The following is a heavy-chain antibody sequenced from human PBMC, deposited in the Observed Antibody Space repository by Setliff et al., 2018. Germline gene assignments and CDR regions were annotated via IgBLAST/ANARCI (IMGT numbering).Heavy chain of an antibody. CDR1: GFTFSSYW. Sequence: PGGSLRLSCAASGFTFSSYWMSWVRQAPGKGLEWVAIIKQDGSEKYYVDSVKGRFTISRDNAKNSLFLQMNSLRAEDTAVYYCAKILTGYDAFDIWGPGTMVTVSS. CDR3: AKILTGYDAFDI. CDR2: IKQDGSEK. J-gene: IGHJ3*02. D-gene: IGHD2-15*01. V-gene: IGHV3-7*01.